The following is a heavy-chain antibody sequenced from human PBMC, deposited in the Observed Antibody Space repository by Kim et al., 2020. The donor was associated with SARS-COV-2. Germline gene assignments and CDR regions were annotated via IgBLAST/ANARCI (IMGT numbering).Heavy chain of an antibody. CDR3: AGGSGYYPLDY. D-gene: IGHD3-22*01. J-gene: IGHJ4*02. V-gene: IGHV4-4*07. Sequence: THNPTPKSRVTMSVDTSQNPFSLKPSSVTAADTAVYYCAGGSGYYPLDYWGQGTLVTVSS.